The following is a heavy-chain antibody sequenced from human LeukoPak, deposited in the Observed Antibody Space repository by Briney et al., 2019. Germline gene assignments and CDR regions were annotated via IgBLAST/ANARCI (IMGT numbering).Heavy chain of an antibody. J-gene: IGHJ4*02. Sequence: GESLKISCKGSGYSFTSYWIGWVRQMPGKGLEWMGIIYPGDSDTRYSPSFQGQVTISADKSISTAYLRWSSLKASDTAMYYCARSYYDSSGYYTYFDYWGQGTLVTVSS. CDR2: IYPGDSDT. CDR1: GYSFTSYW. V-gene: IGHV5-51*01. D-gene: IGHD3-22*01. CDR3: ARSYYDSSGYYTYFDY.